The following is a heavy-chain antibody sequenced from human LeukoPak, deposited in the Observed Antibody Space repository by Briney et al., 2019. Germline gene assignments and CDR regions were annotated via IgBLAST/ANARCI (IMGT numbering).Heavy chain of an antibody. CDR3: ARGPRLFYGDYYYDSSGYYVY. D-gene: IGHD3-22*01. CDR2: ISGSGGST. CDR1: GFTFSSYG. Sequence: GGSLRLSCAASGFTFSSYGMSWVRQAPGKGLEWVSAISGSGGSTYYADSVKGRFTISRDNSKNTLYLQMNSLRAEDTAVYYCARGPRLFYGDYYYDSSGYYVYWGQGTLVTVSS. J-gene: IGHJ4*02. V-gene: IGHV3-23*01.